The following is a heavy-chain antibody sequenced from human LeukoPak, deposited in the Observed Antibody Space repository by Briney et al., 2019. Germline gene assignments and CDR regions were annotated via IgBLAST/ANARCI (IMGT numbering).Heavy chain of an antibody. CDR2: IYYSGST. Sequence: PSETLSLTCTVSGGSISSYYWSWIRQPPGKGLEWIGYIYYSGSTNYNPSLKSRVTISVDTTKNQFSLKLSSVTAAYTAVYYCAREPHFSPFVVVPAANWYFVLWGRGTLVTVSS. J-gene: IGHJ2*01. V-gene: IGHV4-59*01. CDR3: AREPHFSPFVVVPAANWYFVL. CDR1: GGSISSYY. D-gene: IGHD2-2*01.